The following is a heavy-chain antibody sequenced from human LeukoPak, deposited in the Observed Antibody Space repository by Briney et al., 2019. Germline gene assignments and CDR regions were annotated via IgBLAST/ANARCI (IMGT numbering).Heavy chain of an antibody. J-gene: IGHJ4*02. V-gene: IGHV1-8*03. D-gene: IGHD2-15*01. CDR3: ARGRGAAEFDY. CDR2: MDPNSGNT. CDR1: GYTFTSYD. Sequence: EASVKVSCKASGYTFTSYDINWVRQATGQGLEWMGWMDPNSGNTGYAQKFQGRVTITRNTSISTAYMELSSLRSEDTAVYYCARGRGAAEFDYWGQGTLVTVSS.